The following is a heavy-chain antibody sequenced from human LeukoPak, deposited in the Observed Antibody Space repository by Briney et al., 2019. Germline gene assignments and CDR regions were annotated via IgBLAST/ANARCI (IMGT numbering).Heavy chain of an antibody. D-gene: IGHD3-3*01. CDR3: ARGPYYDFWSGYYAIDY. CDR2: ISAYNGNT. V-gene: IGHV1-18*01. CDR1: GYTFTSYG. J-gene: IGHJ4*02. Sequence: GASVKVSCKASGYTFTSYGISWVRQAPGHGLEWMGWISAYNGNTNYEQKLQGRVTITTDTSTSTAYKELRSLRSDDTTVYYCARGPYYDFWSGYYAIDYWGQGTLVTVSS.